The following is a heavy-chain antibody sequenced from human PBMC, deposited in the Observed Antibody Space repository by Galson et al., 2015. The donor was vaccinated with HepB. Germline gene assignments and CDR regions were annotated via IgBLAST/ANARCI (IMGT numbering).Heavy chain of an antibody. V-gene: IGHV3-21*01. J-gene: IGHJ6*02. D-gene: IGHD2-15*01. CDR2: ISSSSSYI. CDR1: GFTFSSYS. CDR3: ARAKDLWRDHLAHAHSYSSDV. Sequence: SLRLSCAASGFTFSSYSMNWVRQAPGKGLEWVSSISSSSSYIYYADSVKARFTISRDNAKNSLYLQMNSLRAEDTAVYYCARAKDLWRDHLAHAHSYSSDVWGPGTTVTASS.